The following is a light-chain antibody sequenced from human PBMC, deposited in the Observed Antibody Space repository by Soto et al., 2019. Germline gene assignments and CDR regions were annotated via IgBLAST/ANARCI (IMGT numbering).Light chain of an antibody. CDR3: TSYTSSNTHV. J-gene: IGLJ1*01. CDR2: DVS. CDR1: SSDVGGYNY. Sequence: QSALTQPASVSGSPGQSITISCTGTSSDVGGYNYVSWLQQHPGKVPKLIIYDVSSRPSGVSNRCSGSKSGNTASLTISGLQAEDEADYYCTSYTSSNTHVFGGGTKVTVL. V-gene: IGLV2-14*01.